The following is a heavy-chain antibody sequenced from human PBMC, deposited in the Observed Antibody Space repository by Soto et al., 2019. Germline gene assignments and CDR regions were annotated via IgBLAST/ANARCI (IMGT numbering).Heavy chain of an antibody. CDR2: IYYSGFT. CDR3: ARDQNSSGYLDY. D-gene: IGHD3-22*01. Sequence: QVQLQESGPELVKASENLSLTCTVSGGSISSHYWSWIRPPPGKGLEWIGYIYYSGFTDYNPSLKSRVTISEHTSKNQFSLRPTSVTAADAAVYYCARDQNSSGYLDYWGQGILVTVSS. J-gene: IGHJ4*02. V-gene: IGHV4-59*11. CDR1: GGSISSHY.